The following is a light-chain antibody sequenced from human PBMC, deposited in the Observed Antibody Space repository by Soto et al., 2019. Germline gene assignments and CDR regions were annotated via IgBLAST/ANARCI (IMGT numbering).Light chain of an antibody. CDR2: AAS. V-gene: IGKV1-39*01. CDR1: QSISSY. CDR3: QQSYSTPPT. Sequence: DIQMTQSPSSLSAFVGDRVTITCRASQSISSYLNWYHQKPGKAPKLLIYAASSLQSGVPSRFSGSGSGTDFTLTISSLQPEDFVTYYCQQSYSTPPTFGQGTKVKSN. J-gene: IGKJ1*01.